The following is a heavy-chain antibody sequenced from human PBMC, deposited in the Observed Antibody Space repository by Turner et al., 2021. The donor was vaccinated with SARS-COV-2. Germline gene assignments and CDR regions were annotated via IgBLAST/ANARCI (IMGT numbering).Heavy chain of an antibody. CDR1: GFTFSSYD. J-gene: IGHJ4*02. CDR3: AKQLGLYSNPMYYFDY. V-gene: IGHV3-30*18. Sequence: QVQLVESGGGAVQPGWSPSLYCAASGFTFSSYDMPWDRQAPGKGLEWVAVITYDGNSKDYADSVKGRFTISRDNSKNTLYLQMNSLRAEDTAVYYCAKQLGLYSNPMYYFDYWGQGTLVTVSS. CDR2: ITYDGNSK. D-gene: IGHD4-4*01.